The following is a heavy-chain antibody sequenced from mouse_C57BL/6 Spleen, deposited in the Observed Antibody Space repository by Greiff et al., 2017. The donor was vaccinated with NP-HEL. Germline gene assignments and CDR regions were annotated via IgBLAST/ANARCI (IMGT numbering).Heavy chain of an antibody. Sequence: QVQLQQPGAELVKPGASVKLSCKASGYTFTSYWMQWVKQRPGQGLEWIGEIDTSDSYTNYNQKFKGKATLTVDTSSSTAYMQLTSLTSEDSAVYYGARGGGYDDGALYYYAMGDWGQGTSGTVAS. V-gene: IGHV1-50*01. CDR1: GYTFTSYW. CDR3: ARGGGYDDGALYYYAMGD. D-gene: IGHD2-2*01. CDR2: IDTSDSYT. J-gene: IGHJ4*01.